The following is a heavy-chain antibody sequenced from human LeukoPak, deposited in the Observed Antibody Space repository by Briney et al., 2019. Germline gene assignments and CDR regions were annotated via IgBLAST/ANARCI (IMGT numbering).Heavy chain of an antibody. J-gene: IGHJ5*02. CDR2: ISSGGST. CDR1: EFTFRTYA. D-gene: IGHD3-9*01. CDR3: AKGPGLNWFDP. V-gene: IGHV3-23*01. Sequence: GGSLRLSCVASEFTFRTYAMSWVRQAPGKGLEWVSGISSGGSTYYADSVKGRFTISRDSSKNTLYLQMNSLRAEDTAVYYCAKGPGLNWFDPWGQGTLVTVSS.